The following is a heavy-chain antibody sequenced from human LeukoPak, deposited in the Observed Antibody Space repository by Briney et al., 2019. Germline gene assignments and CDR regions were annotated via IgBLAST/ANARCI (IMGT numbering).Heavy chain of an antibody. J-gene: IGHJ4*02. CDR1: GYSISSGYY. V-gene: IGHV4-38-2*02. D-gene: IGHD2-15*01. Sequence: SETLSLTCTVSGYSISSGYYWGWIRQPPGKGLEWIGSIHYSGSTYYNPSLKSRVTISVDTSKNQFSLKLTSVTAADTAVYYCARHGYCSVGSCREIDSWGQGSLVTVSS. CDR2: IHYSGST. CDR3: ARHGYCSVGSCREIDS.